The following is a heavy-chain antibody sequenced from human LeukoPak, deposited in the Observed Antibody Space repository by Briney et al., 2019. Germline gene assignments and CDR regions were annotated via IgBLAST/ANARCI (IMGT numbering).Heavy chain of an antibody. CDR1: GYTFTGYY. D-gene: IGHD2-15*01. V-gene: IGHV1-2*02. J-gene: IGHJ2*01. CDR3: ARDLGYCSGGSCRPDWYFDL. CDR2: INPNSGGT. Sequence: ASVKVSCKASGYTFTGYYMHWVRQAPGQGLEWMGWINPNSGGTNYAQKFQGRVTMTRDTSIGTAYMELSRLRSDDTAVYYCARDLGYCSGGSCRPDWYFDLWGRGTLVTVSS.